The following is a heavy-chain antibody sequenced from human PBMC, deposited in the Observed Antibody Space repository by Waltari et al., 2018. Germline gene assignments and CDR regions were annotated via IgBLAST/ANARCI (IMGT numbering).Heavy chain of an antibody. CDR3: ARGGGTVNYYYYYMDV. CDR2: IYHSGST. CDR1: GYSISSGYY. V-gene: IGHV4-38-2*01. J-gene: IGHJ6*03. Sequence: QVQLQESGPGLVKPSETLSLTCAVSGYSISSGYYWGWLRQPPGKGLEWIGSIYHSGSTYYNPSLKSRVTISVDTSKNQFSLKLSSVTAADTAVYYCARGGGTVNYYYYYMDVWGKGTTVTVSS. D-gene: IGHD4-4*01.